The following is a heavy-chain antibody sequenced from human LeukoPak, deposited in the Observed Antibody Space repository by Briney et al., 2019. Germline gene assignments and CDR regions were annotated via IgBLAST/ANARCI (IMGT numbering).Heavy chain of an antibody. CDR2: IYYSGST. CDR3: ARVNRSNLDY. Sequence: SETLSLTCTVAGGSISSYYWSWIRQPPGKGLEWIGYIYYSGSTNYNPSLKSRVTISVDTSKNQFSLKLSSVTAADTAVYYCARVNRSNLDYWGQGTLVTVFS. V-gene: IGHV4-59*01. CDR1: GGSISSYY. D-gene: IGHD4-11*01. J-gene: IGHJ4*02.